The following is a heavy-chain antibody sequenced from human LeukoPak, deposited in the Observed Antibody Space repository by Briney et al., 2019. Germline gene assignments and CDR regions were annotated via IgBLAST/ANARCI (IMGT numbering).Heavy chain of an antibody. CDR1: GYTFTGYY. Sequence: ASVKVSCKASGYTFTGYYMHWVRQAPGQGLEWMGWINPNSGGTNYAQKFQGRVTMTRDTSISTAYMELSRLTSDDTAVYYCARDRDYYDSPTIWGQGTLVTVSS. CDR2: INPNSGGT. J-gene: IGHJ4*02. CDR3: ARDRDYYDSPTI. D-gene: IGHD3-22*01. V-gene: IGHV1-2*02.